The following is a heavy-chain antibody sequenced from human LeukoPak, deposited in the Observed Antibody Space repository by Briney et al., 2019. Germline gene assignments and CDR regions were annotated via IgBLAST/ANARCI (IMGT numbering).Heavy chain of an antibody. Sequence: SETLSLTCTVSGGSISSGTYYWGWIRQPPGKGLEWIGSNPSLKSRVTMSVDTSKNQFSLKLSSVTAADTAVYYCARVWRSSSSPYFFDYWGRGTLVTVSS. D-gene: IGHD6-13*01. V-gene: IGHV4-39*01. CDR1: GGSISSGTYY. J-gene: IGHJ4*02. CDR3: ARVWRSSSSPYFFDY.